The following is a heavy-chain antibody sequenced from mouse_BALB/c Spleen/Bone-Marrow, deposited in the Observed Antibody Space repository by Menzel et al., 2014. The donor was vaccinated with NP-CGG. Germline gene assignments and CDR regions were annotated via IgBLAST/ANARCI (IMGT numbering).Heavy chain of an antibody. CDR1: GFTFSNYG. J-gene: IGHJ4*01. Sequence: EVQLVESGGDLVKPGGSLKLSCAASGFTFSNYGMSWVRQTPGKRLEWAATISSGGSYTYFPDSVKGRFTISRDNAKNTLYLQMNSLKSEDAAMYYCARLTPDYAMDYWGQGTSVTVSS. CDR3: ARLTPDYAMDY. CDR2: ISSGGSYT. V-gene: IGHV5-6*01. D-gene: IGHD1-3*01.